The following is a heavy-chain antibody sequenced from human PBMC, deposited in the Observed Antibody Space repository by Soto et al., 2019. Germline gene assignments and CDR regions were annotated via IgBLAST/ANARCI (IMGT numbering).Heavy chain of an antibody. J-gene: IGHJ6*02. Sequence: GGFLRLSCAASGFTFSSYGMHWVRQAPGKGLEWVAVISYDGSNKYYADSVKGRFTISRDNSKNTLYLQMNSLRAEDTAVYYCAKGEGPYYYGSGTTYYYYYGMDVWGQGTTVNVSS. CDR1: GFTFSSYG. CDR2: ISYDGSNK. V-gene: IGHV3-30*18. D-gene: IGHD3-10*01. CDR3: AKGEGPYYYGSGTTYYYYYGMDV.